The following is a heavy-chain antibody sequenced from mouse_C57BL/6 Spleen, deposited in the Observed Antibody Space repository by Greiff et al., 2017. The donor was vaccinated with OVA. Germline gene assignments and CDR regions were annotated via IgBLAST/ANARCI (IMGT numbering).Heavy chain of an antibody. Sequence: EVQLQESGGGLVKPGGSLKLSCAASGFTFSSYAMSWVRQTPEKRLEWVATISDGGSYTYYPDNVQGRFTISRDNAKNNLYLQMSHLKSEDTAMYYCARRVYYGSSYGYFDVWGTGTTVTVSS. V-gene: IGHV5-4*03. J-gene: IGHJ1*03. CDR2: ISDGGSYT. CDR3: ARRVYYGSSYGYFDV. D-gene: IGHD1-1*01. CDR1: GFTFSSYA.